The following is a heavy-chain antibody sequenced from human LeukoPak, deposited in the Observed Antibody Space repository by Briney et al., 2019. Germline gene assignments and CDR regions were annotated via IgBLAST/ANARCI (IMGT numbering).Heavy chain of an antibody. V-gene: IGHV3-23*01. CDR3: AKSRRGYSGYDFDY. CDR1: GFTFSSYA. CDR2: ISGSGGST. Sequence: GGSLRLSCAASGFTFSSYAMSWVSQAPGKGLEWVSAISGSGGSTYYADSVKGRFTISRDNSKNTLYLQMNSLRAEDTAVYYCAKSRRGYSGYDFDYWGQGTLVTVSS. D-gene: IGHD5-12*01. J-gene: IGHJ4*02.